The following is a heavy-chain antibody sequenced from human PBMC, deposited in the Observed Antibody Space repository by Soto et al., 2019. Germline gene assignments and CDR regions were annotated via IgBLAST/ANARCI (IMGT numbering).Heavy chain of an antibody. CDR3: ARLGYDSSSTTNYYYYMDV. CDR1: GFTFSSYD. D-gene: IGHD6-6*01. Sequence: GGSLRLSCAASGFTFSSYDMHWVRQATGKGLEWVSAIGTAGDTYYPGSVKGRFTISRENAKNSLYLQMNSLRAGDTAVYYCARLGYDSSSTTNYYYYMDVWGKGTTVTVSS. V-gene: IGHV3-13*01. CDR2: IGTAGDT. J-gene: IGHJ6*03.